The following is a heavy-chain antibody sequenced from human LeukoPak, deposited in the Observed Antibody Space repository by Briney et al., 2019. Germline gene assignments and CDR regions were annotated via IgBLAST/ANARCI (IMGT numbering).Heavy chain of an antibody. CDR3: ARWGSTSCYDY. CDR2: ISTNGGST. D-gene: IGHD2-2*01. J-gene: IGHJ4*02. V-gene: IGHV3-64*01. CDR1: GFTFSDYT. Sequence: GGSLRLSCATSGFTFSDYTMNWVRQAPGKGLEYVSAISTNGGSTYYANSVKGRFTISRDNSKNTLYLQVGSVRADDMAVYYCARWGSTSCYDYWGQGTLVTVSS.